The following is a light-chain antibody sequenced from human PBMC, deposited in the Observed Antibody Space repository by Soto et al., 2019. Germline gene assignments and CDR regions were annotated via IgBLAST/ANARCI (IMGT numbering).Light chain of an antibody. CDR1: SSDVGTYNL. CDR3: CSYAGSSPFEV. CDR2: EVI. Sequence: QSVLTQPASVSGSPGQSITISCTGTSSDVGTYNLVSWYQRHPGKAPKLIIYEVIKRPSGVSNRFSGSKSGNTASLTISGLQAEDEADYYCCSYAGSSPFEVFGGGTKLTVL. V-gene: IGLV2-23*02. J-gene: IGLJ3*02.